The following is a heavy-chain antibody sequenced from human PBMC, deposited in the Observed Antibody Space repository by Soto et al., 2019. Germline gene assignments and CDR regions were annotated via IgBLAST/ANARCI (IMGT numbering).Heavy chain of an antibody. D-gene: IGHD3-22*01. J-gene: IGHJ4*02. V-gene: IGHV1-18*01. CDR3: ASSRPYYYDSSGYYSSFDY. CDR1: GYTFTSYG. Sequence: ASVKVSCKASGYTFTSYGISWVRQAPGQGLEWMGWISAYNGNTNYAQKLQGRVTMTTDTSTSTAYMELRSLRSDDTAVYYCASSRPYYYDSSGYYSSFDYWGQGTLVTVSS. CDR2: ISAYNGNT.